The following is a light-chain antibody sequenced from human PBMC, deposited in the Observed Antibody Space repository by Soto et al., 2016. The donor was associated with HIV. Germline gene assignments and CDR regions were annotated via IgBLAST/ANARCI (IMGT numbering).Light chain of an antibody. Sequence: SYELTQPPSVSVAPGKTARITCGGNNIGSQSVRWYQQKPGQAPVLVVYDDSQRPSGIPERFSGSNSGNTATLTINRVEAWDEADYYCQVWDSHTDHYVFGTGSMVTVL. CDR1: NIGSQS. CDR2: DDS. CDR3: QVWDSHTDHYV. J-gene: IGLJ1*01. V-gene: IGLV3-21*03.